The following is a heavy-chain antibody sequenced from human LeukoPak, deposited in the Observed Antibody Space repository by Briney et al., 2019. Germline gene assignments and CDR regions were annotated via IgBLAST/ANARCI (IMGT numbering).Heavy chain of an antibody. CDR3: AKFIAVAGLYYFDY. CDR2: ISGSGGST. CDR1: GFTFSSYA. J-gene: IGHJ4*02. D-gene: IGHD6-19*01. Sequence: GGSLRPSCAASGFTFSSYAMSWVRQAPGKGLEWVSAISGSGGSTYYADSVKGRFTISRGNSKNTLYLQMNSLRAEDTAVYYCAKFIAVAGLYYFDYWGQGTLLTVSS. V-gene: IGHV3-23*01.